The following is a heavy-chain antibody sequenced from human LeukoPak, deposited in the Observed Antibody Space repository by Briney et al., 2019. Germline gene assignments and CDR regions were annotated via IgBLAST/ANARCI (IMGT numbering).Heavy chain of an antibody. V-gene: IGHV3-7*01. CDR1: GFPFSDYW. CDR2: IKEDGSKE. Sequence: GGSLRLSCAASGFPFSDYWMDWVRQAPGKGMEWVANIKEDGSKESYADSVKGRFTISRDNAKSSLYLQMNSLRADDTAVYYCSRSLDYWGQGALVTVSS. J-gene: IGHJ4*02. CDR3: SRSLDY.